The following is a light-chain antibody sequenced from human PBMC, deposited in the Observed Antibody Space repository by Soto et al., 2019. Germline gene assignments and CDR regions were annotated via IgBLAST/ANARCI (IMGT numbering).Light chain of an antibody. CDR2: GSS. CDR1: QSVSSN. V-gene: IGKV3-15*01. CDR3: QQYNNWPRT. Sequence: EIVMTQSPATLSVSPGERATLSCRASQSVSSNLAWYQQKPGQAPRLLIYGSSTRATGLPARFSGSGSGTEFTLTISSLQSEDFAVSYCQQYNNWPRTFRHGTQLDIK. J-gene: IGKJ1*01.